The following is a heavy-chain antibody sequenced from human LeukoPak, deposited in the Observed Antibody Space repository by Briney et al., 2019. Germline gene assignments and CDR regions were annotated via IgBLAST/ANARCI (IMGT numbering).Heavy chain of an antibody. J-gene: IGHJ4*02. V-gene: IGHV3-66*02. D-gene: IGHD5-18*01. CDR1: GFTVSSNY. Sequence: GGSLRLSCAASGFTVSSNYMRWVRQAPGKGLEWVSIIYSGGGTYYADSVKGRFTISRDNSKNTLYLQMNSLRAEDTAVYFCVRVGYSYGYGDWNHFDYWGQGTLVTVSS. CDR3: VRVGYSYGYGDWNHFDY. CDR2: IYSGGGT.